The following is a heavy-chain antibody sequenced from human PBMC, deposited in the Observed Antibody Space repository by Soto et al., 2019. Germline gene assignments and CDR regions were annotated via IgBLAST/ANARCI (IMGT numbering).Heavy chain of an antibody. J-gene: IGHJ4*02. Sequence: PGGSLRLSCAASGFTFSSYWMSWVRQAPGKGLEWVANIKQDGSEKYYVDSVKGRFTISRDNAKNSLYLQMNSLRAEDTAVYYCARDPSLDGGSPFDYWGQGTLVTVSS. D-gene: IGHD2-15*01. CDR2: IKQDGSEK. V-gene: IGHV3-7*03. CDR1: GFTFSSYW. CDR3: ARDPSLDGGSPFDY.